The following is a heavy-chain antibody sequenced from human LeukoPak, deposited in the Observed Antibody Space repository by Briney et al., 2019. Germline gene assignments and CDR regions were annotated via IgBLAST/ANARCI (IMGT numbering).Heavy chain of an antibody. J-gene: IGHJ3*02. CDR1: GYSFTSYW. V-gene: IGHV5-51*01. Sequence: GESLKISCKGSGYSFTSYWIGWVRQMPGKGLEWMGIIYPGDSGTRYSPSFQGQVTISADKSISTAYLQWSSLKASDTAMYYCASSVEEMATITSAGRVDIWGQGTMVTVSS. D-gene: IGHD5-24*01. CDR2: IYPGDSGT. CDR3: ASSVEEMATITSAGRVDI.